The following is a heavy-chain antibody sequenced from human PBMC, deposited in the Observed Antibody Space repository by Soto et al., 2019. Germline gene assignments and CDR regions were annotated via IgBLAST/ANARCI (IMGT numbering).Heavy chain of an antibody. J-gene: IGHJ3*02. V-gene: IGHV4-59*01. D-gene: IGHD6-19*01. CDR3: ARDTMRPYSSGWYLDAFAI. CDR2: IYYSGST. CDR1: GGSITSDNY. Sequence: SETLSLTCTVSGGSITSDNYWSWIRQRPWKVLEWIGYIYYSGSTNYNPSLKSRVTISVDTSKNQFSLKLSSVTAADTAVYYCARDTMRPYSSGWYLDAFAIWGQGTMVTVSS.